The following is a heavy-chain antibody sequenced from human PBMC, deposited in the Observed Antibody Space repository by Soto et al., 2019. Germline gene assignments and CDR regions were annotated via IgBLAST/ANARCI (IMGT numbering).Heavy chain of an antibody. J-gene: IGHJ6*02. CDR2: ISYDGSNK. CDR3: ARDLYEWELRGGYYGMDV. Sequence: QVQLVESGGGVVQPGRSLRLSCAASGFTFSSYAMHWVRQAPGKGLEWVAVISYDGSNKYYADSVKGRFTISRDNSKNTLYLQMNRLRAEDTAVYYCARDLYEWELRGGYYGMDVWGQGTTVTVSS. V-gene: IGHV3-30-3*01. CDR1: GFTFSSYA. D-gene: IGHD1-26*01.